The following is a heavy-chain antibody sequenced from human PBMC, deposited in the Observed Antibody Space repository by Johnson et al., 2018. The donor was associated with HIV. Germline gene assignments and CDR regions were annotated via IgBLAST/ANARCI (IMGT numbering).Heavy chain of an antibody. Sequence: QVQVVESGGGVVQPGRSLRLPCAASGFTFSSYAMHWVRQAPGKGLEWVAVISYDGSNKYYADSVKGRFTISRDNSKNTLYLQMNSLRAEDTAVYYCARGSLPERSSGPKIWGQGTMVTVSS. J-gene: IGHJ3*02. CDR2: ISYDGSNK. CDR3: ARGSLPERSSGPKI. D-gene: IGHD1-14*01. CDR1: GFTFSSYA. V-gene: IGHV3-30-3*01.